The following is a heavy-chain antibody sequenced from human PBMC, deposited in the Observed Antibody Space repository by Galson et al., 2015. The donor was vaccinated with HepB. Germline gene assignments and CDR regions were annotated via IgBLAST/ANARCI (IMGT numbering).Heavy chain of an antibody. Sequence: SLRLSCAASGFTFSSYGMHWVRQAPGKGLEWVAVIWYDGSNKYYADSVKGRFTISRDNSKNTLYLQMNSLRAEDTAVYYCARERGMTTVTHDAFDIWGQGTMVTVSS. CDR2: IWYDGSNK. CDR3: ARERGMTTVTHDAFDI. J-gene: IGHJ3*02. V-gene: IGHV3-33*08. D-gene: IGHD4-17*01. CDR1: GFTFSSYG.